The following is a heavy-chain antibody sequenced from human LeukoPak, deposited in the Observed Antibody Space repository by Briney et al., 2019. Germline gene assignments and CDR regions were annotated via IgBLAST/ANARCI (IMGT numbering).Heavy chain of an antibody. CDR3: ANTYYYDSSGSPGD. Sequence: GRSLRLSCAASGFTFSSYGMHWVRQAPGEGLEWVAVISYDGSNKYYADSVKGRFTIPRDNSKNTLYLQMNSLRAEDTAVYYCANTYYYDSSGSPGDWGQGTLVTVSS. V-gene: IGHV3-30*18. CDR2: ISYDGSNK. J-gene: IGHJ4*02. CDR1: GFTFSSYG. D-gene: IGHD3-22*01.